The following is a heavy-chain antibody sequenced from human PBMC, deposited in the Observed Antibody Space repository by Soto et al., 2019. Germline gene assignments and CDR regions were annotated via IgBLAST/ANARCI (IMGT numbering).Heavy chain of an antibody. CDR2: ISGDASST. Sequence: EVKVVESGGGLVQPGGSLRLSCAASGFTFSDNWMHWVRQPPGKGPVWVSRISGDASSTSYADSVKGRFTISRDSAKNPVYLQMDSLRVEDTAVYYCTRGGTRTTYWGLFDSWGQGTLVTVSS. CDR3: TRGGTRTTYWGLFDS. CDR1: GFTFSDNW. J-gene: IGHJ4*02. V-gene: IGHV3-74*01. D-gene: IGHD7-27*01.